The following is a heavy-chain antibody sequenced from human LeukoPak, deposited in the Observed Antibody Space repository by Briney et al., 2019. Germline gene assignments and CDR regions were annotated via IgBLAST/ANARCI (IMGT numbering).Heavy chain of an antibody. CDR3: TTDKDTPMVNY. D-gene: IGHD5-18*01. CDR2: IKSKTDGATT. CDR1: GFTFTNAW. V-gene: IGHV3-15*01. Sequence: GGSLRLSCAASGFTFTNAWLNWVRQAPGKGLEWVSRIKSKTDGATTDYAAPAKGRFTISRDDSKSTLYLQMNSLKTEDTAVYYCTTDKDTPMVNYWGQGTLVTVSS. J-gene: IGHJ4*02.